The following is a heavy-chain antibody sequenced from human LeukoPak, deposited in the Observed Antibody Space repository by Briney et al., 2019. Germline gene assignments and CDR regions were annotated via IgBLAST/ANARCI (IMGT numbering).Heavy chain of an antibody. CDR2: IKQDGSEK. CDR3: ARDAAYYDILTGTIDY. J-gene: IGHJ4*02. Sequence: GGSLRLSCAASGFTFSSYWMSWVRQAPGKRLEWVANIKQDGSEKYYVDSVKGRFTISRDNAKNSLYLQMNSLRAEDTAVYYCARDAAYYDILTGTIDYWGQGTLVTVSS. V-gene: IGHV3-7*01. D-gene: IGHD3-9*01. CDR1: GFTFSSYW.